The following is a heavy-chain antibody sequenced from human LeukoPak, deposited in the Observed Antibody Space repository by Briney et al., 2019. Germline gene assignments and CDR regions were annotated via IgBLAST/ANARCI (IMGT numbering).Heavy chain of an antibody. CDR2: VSGSGST. D-gene: IGHD3-22*01. CDR1: GDSFTKYY. CDR3: VRARGYFVPDS. Sequence: PSETLSLTCTVSGDSFTKYYWNWIRQAPGKGLEWIGYVSGSGSTKYNPSLKSRVSMSADTSKNQLSLQVTSLSAADTAVYYCVRARGYFVPDSWGPGTLVTVSS. V-gene: IGHV4-59*01. J-gene: IGHJ4*02.